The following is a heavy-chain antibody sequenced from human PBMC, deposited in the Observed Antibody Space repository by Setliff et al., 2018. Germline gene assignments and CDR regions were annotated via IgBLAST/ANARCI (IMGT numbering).Heavy chain of an antibody. V-gene: IGHV1-18*01. CDR3: ARTGELELRGEGYFDY. J-gene: IGHJ4*02. CDR2: ISAYNGNT. Sequence: GASVKVSCKASGYTFISYGISWVRQAPGQGLEWMGWISAYNGNTNYAQKLQGRVTMTTDTSTSTAYMELRSLRSDDTAVYYCARTGELELRGEGYFDYWGQGTLVTVSS. D-gene: IGHD1-7*01. CDR1: GYTFISYG.